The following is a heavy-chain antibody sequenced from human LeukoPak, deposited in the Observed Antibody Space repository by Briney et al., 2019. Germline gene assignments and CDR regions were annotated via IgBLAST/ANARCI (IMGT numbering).Heavy chain of an antibody. D-gene: IGHD2-21*02. CDR3: AREWASRIVVVTAHFDY. CDR2: ISYDGSNK. CDR1: GFTFGSYA. Sequence: GGSLRLSCATSGFTFGSYAMHWVRQAPGKGLEWVAVISYDGSNKYYADSVKGRFTISRDNSKNTLYLQMNSLRAEDTAVYYCAREWASRIVVVTAHFDYWGQGTLVTVSS. V-gene: IGHV3-30-3*01. J-gene: IGHJ4*02.